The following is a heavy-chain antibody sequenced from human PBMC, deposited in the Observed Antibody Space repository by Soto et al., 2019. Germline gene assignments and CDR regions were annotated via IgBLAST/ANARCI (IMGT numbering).Heavy chain of an antibody. V-gene: IGHV3-23*01. CDR2: ISRSGDST. CDR3: AKTDKFNPQSSGWANRFDY. Sequence: EVQLLESGGGLVQPGGSLRLSCAASGFTFSSYAMTWVRQAPGQGLEWVSTISRSGDSTYYRDSVKGRFTISRDNSKNTVYLHINSLRAEDTAGYYCAKTDKFNPQSSGWANRFDYWGQGTLVTVSS. J-gene: IGHJ4*02. CDR1: GFTFSSYA. D-gene: IGHD6-19*01.